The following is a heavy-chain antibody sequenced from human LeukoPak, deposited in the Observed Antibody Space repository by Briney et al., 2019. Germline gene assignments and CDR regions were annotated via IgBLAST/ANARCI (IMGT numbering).Heavy chain of an antibody. CDR3: AKRAGTRYFDWTIDY. CDR1: GFTFSNCA. Sequence: PGGSLRLSCAASGFTFSNCAMSWVRQAPGKGLEWVSTISGSGGITYYADSVKGRFTISRDNSKNTVYLQMNSLRAEDTAVYYCAKRAGTRYFDWTIDYWAQGTLVTVSS. D-gene: IGHD3-9*01. J-gene: IGHJ4*02. V-gene: IGHV3-23*01. CDR2: ISGSGGIT.